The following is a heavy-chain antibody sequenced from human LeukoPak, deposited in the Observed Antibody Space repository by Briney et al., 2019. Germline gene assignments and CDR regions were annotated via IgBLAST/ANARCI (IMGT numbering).Heavy chain of an antibody. V-gene: IGHV1-2*02. CDR2: INPNSGGT. CDR3: ARDTYYYDSSGYY. CDR1: GYTFTGYY. D-gene: IGHD3-22*01. J-gene: IGHJ4*02. Sequence: ASVKVSCKASGYTFTGYYMHWVRQAPGQGLEWMGWINPNSGGTNYAQKFQGRVTMTRDTSISTAYMELRSLRSDDTAVYYCARDTYYYDSSGYYWGQGTLVTVSS.